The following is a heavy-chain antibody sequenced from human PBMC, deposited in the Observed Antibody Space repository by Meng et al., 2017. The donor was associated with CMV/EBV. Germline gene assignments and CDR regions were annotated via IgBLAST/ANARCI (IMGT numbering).Heavy chain of an antibody. J-gene: IGHJ5*02. CDR3: ARGGEVATIHYFDP. V-gene: IGHV5-51*01. CDR2: IYPGDSDT. CDR1: GYSFTSYW. D-gene: IGHD5-12*01. Sequence: GGSLRLSCKGSGYSFTSYWIGWVRQMPGKGLEWMGIIYPGDSDTRYSPSFQGQVTISADKSISTAYLQWSSLKALDTAMYYCARGGEVATIHYFDPWGQGTLVTVSS.